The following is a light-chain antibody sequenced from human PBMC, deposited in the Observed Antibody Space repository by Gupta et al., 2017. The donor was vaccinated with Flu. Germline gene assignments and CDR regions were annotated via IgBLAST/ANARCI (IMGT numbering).Light chain of an antibody. CDR2: EVT. Sequence: QSALTQPASVSGSPGQSITISCTGTSGDVGGYNFFSWYQQSPGRPPKLMIYEVTKRPSGVSYRFSGSKSGSTASLTISGLQAEDEADYYCCSYSGTAFYVFGAGTKVTVL. CDR3: CSYSGTAFYV. V-gene: IGLV2-23*02. CDR1: SGDVGGYNF. J-gene: IGLJ1*01.